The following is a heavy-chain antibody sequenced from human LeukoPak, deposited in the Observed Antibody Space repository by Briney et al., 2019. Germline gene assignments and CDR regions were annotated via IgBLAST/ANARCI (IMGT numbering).Heavy chain of an antibody. CDR3: ARDHYYGSGSLDY. J-gene: IGHJ4*02. V-gene: IGHV3-23*01. CDR2: ITTSDGNT. D-gene: IGHD3-10*01. CDR1: GFTFSSYT. Sequence: GGSLRLSCAASGFTFSSYTMSWVRQAPGKGLEWVSTITTSDGNTYYADSVKGRFTVSRDNAKNSLYLQMNSLRAEDTAVYYCARDHYYGSGSLDYWGQGTLVTVSS.